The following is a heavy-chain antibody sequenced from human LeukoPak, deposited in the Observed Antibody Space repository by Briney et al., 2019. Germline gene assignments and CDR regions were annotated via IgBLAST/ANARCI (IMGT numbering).Heavy chain of an antibody. CDR3: AKGPDDYGDLSFDY. CDR1: GFIFSTYW. Sequence: GGSLRLSCTASGFIFSTYWMHWVRQAPGKGLEWVSGISWNSGSIGYADSVKGRFTISRDNAKNSLYLQMNSLRAEDTALYYCAKGPDDYGDLSFDYWGQGTLVTVSS. J-gene: IGHJ4*02. D-gene: IGHD4-17*01. CDR2: ISWNSGSI. V-gene: IGHV3-9*01.